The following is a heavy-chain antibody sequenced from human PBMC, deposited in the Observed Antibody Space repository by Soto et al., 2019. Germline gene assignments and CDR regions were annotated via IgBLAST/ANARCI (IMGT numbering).Heavy chain of an antibody. Sequence: PGGSLRLSCAASGFTLSGYAMDWVRQAPGKGLEYVSGISSNGVGTYCANSVQGRFTISRDNSKNTVYLQMGSLRPEDMAVYYCARRARPDFYYMVVWGKGTTLTVSS. V-gene: IGHV3-64*01. CDR2: ISSNGVGT. D-gene: IGHD6-6*01. J-gene: IGHJ6*03. CDR3: ARRARPDFYYMVV. CDR1: GFTLSGYA.